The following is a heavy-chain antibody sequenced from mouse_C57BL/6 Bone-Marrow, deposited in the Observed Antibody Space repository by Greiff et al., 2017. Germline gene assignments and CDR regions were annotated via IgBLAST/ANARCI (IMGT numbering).Heavy chain of an antibody. V-gene: IGHV14-4*01. J-gene: IGHJ2*01. D-gene: IGHD1-1*01. CDR2: IDPENGDT. Sequence: VQLQQSGAELVRQGASVKLSCTASGFNIKDDYMHWVKQRPEQGLEWIGWIDPENGDTEYASKFQGKATITADTSSNTAYLQLSSLTSEDTAVYYCTTPATYYFDYWGQGTTLTVSS. CDR3: TTPATYYFDY. CDR1: GFNIKDDY.